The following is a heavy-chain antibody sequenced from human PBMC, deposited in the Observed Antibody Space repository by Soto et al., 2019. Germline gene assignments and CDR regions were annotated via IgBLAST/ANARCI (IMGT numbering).Heavy chain of an antibody. J-gene: IGHJ4*02. D-gene: IGHD5-18*01. CDR2: IYYSGSA. CDR1: GGSISSSSYY. Sequence: SETLSLTCTVSGGSISSSSYYWGWIRQPPGKGLEWIGSIYYSGSAYYNPSLKSRVTISVDTSKNQFSLKLSSVTAADTAVYYCASQSGHSYGYYYYFDYWGQGTLVTVSS. CDR3: ASQSGHSYGYYYYFDY. V-gene: IGHV4-39*01.